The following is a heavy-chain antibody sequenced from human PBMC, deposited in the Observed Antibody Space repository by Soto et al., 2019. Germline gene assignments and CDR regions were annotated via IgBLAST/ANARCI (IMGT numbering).Heavy chain of an antibody. CDR3: ATTGTRSWGFDY. Sequence: ASVKVSCKVSGYTLAELSMHWVRQAPGKGLEWMGGFDPEDGETIYAQKFQGRVTMTEDTSTDTAYMELSSLRSEDTAVYYCATTGTRSWGFDYWGQGTLVTSPQ. V-gene: IGHV1-24*01. CDR1: GYTLAELS. D-gene: IGHD1-1*01. CDR2: FDPEDGET. J-gene: IGHJ4*02.